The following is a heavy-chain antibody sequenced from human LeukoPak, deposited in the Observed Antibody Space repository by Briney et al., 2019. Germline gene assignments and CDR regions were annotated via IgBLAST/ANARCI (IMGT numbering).Heavy chain of an antibody. V-gene: IGHV3-23*01. CDR2: ISGSGGST. Sequence: QSGGSLRLSCAASGFTFSSYAMSWVRQAPGKGLEWVSAISGSGGSTYHADSVKGRFTISRDNSKNTLYLQMNSLRAEDTAVYYCAKGPGALNYYNMDVWGQGTTVTVSS. J-gene: IGHJ6*02. CDR1: GFTFSSYA. CDR3: AKGPGALNYYNMDV. D-gene: IGHD1-26*01.